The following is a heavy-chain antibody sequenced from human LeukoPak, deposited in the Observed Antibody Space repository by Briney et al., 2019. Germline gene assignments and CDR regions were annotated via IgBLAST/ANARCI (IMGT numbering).Heavy chain of an antibody. J-gene: IGHJ6*02. CDR1: GFTFSSYA. CDR2: ISYDGSNK. Sequence: GGSLRLSCAASGFTFSSYAMHWVRQAPGKGLEWVAVISYDGSNKYYADSVKGRFTISRDNSKNTLYLQMNSLRAEDTAVYYCARAYYSDGMDVWGQGTTVTVSS. CDR3: ARAYYSDGMDV. V-gene: IGHV3-30-3*01.